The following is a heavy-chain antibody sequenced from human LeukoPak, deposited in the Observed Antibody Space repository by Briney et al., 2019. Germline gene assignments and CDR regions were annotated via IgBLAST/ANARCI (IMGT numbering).Heavy chain of an antibody. CDR1: GYTFTSYG. D-gene: IGHD3-3*01. CDR3: ATVVQGRSYYDFWSGYSHPHH. Sequence: ASVKVSCKASGYTFTSYGISWVRQAPGQGLEWMGWISAYNGNTNYAQKLQGRVTMTEDTSTDTAYMELSSLRSEDTAVYYCATVVQGRSYYDFWSGYSHPHHWGQGTLVTVSS. V-gene: IGHV1-18*01. J-gene: IGHJ1*01. CDR2: ISAYNGNT.